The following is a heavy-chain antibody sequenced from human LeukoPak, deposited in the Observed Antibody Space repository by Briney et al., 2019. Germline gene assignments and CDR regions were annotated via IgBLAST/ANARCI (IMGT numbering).Heavy chain of an antibody. CDR3: ARGHTNFDY. CDR1: GYPFLSYG. J-gene: IGHJ4*02. CDR2: ISAYNGNT. V-gene: IGHV1-18*01. Sequence: ASVKVSCKASGYPFLSYGITWVRQAPRQGLEWMGWISAYNGNTNYVQKFQGRVTMTTDTSTSTAYMELRSLRSDDTAVYYCARGHTNFDYWGQGTLVTVSS.